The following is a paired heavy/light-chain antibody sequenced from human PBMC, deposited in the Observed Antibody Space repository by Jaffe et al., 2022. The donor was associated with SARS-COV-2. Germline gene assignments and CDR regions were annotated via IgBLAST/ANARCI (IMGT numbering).Heavy chain of an antibody. J-gene: IGHJ4*02. Sequence: EVQLVESGGGLVHPGGSLRLSCEASGFSVSTHRMNWVRQAPGKGLEWISNIGPSSSAKYYADSVKGRFTISRDDDKNSLYLQMSHLRAEDTAMYYCAREPWLNWGQGTLVTVSS. CDR2: IGPSSSAK. V-gene: IGHV3-48*01. D-gene: IGHD5-12*01. CDR3: AREPWLN. CDR1: GFSVSTHR.
Light chain of an antibody. V-gene: IGLV7-46*01. CDR1: TGAVTNDHY. Sequence: QAVVTQEPSLTVSPGGTVTLTCGSSTGAVTNDHYSYWFQQKPGLAPRTLIYDTTARHSWTPARFSGSLLGGKAALTLSGAQPEDEAEFYCLLHYSGVRVFGGGTKLTVL. CDR2: DTT. J-gene: IGLJ3*02. CDR3: LLHYSGVRV.